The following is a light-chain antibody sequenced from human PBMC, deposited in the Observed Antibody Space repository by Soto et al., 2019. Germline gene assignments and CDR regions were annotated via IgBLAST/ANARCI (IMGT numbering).Light chain of an antibody. CDR3: QQYANSPRT. CDR1: QSVTSSC. V-gene: IGKV3-20*01. J-gene: IGKJ1*01. CDR2: GAS. Sequence: EIVLTQSPGTLSLSPGERATLSCRASQSVTSSCLAWYQQKPGQAPRLLIYGASSRATGIPDRFSGSGSGTDFTLTISRLEPEDFAVYYWQQYANSPRTFGQGTKVEIK.